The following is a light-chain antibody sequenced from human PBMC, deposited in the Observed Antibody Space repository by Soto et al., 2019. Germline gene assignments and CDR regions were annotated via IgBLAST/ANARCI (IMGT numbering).Light chain of an antibody. CDR3: CSYAGSYPHVV. CDR1: SSDVGGYNY. V-gene: IGLV2-11*01. J-gene: IGLJ2*01. CDR2: DVS. Sequence: QSALTQPRSVSGSPGQSVTISCTGTSSDVGGYNYVSWYQQHPGKAPKLMIYDVSKRPSGVPDRFSGSKSGNTASLTISGLQAEDEADYSCCSYAGSYPHVVFGGGTKVTVL.